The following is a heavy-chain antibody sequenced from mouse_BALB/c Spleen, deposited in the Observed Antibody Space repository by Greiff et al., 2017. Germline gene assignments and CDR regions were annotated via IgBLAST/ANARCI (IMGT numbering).Heavy chain of an antibody. CDR1: GYTFTNYW. CDR3: ARSGIYYDYDNYAMDY. CDR2: IYPGGGYT. V-gene: IGHV1-63*02. D-gene: IGHD2-4*01. J-gene: IGHJ4*01. Sequence: QVQLQQSGAELVRPGTSVKISCKASGYTFTNYWLGWVKQRPGHGLEWIGDIYPGGGYTNYNEKFKGKATLTADTSSSTAYMQLSSLTSEDSAVYFCARSGIYYDYDNYAMDYWGQGTSVTVSS.